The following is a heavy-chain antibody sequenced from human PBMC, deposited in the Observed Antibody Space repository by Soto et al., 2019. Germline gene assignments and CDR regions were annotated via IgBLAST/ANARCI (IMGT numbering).Heavy chain of an antibody. D-gene: IGHD3-10*01. Sequence: QVLLVESGGGVVQPGTSLRLSCAASGFTIGSYGMHWVRQAPGKGLEWVAGLWYDGDDKYYGDSVKGRLTISRDNSRNTLYLQMNSLRAEDTAVYYCVRGPYYGLYYFDSWGQGTLVTFSS. CDR1: GFTIGSYG. CDR3: VRGPYYGLYYFDS. CDR2: LWYDGDDK. J-gene: IGHJ4*02. V-gene: IGHV3-33*01.